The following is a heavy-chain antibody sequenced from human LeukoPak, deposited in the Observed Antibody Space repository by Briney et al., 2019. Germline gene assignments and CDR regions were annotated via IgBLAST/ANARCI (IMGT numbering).Heavy chain of an antibody. Sequence: ASVKVSCKASGYTFTSYGISWVRQAPGQGLEWMGWISAYNGNTNYAQKLQGRVTMTTDTSTSTAYMELRSLRSDDTAVYYCARGTWGYCSGGSCVGSYYFDYWGQGTLVTVSS. V-gene: IGHV1-18*01. D-gene: IGHD2-15*01. J-gene: IGHJ4*02. CDR2: ISAYNGNT. CDR1: GYTFTSYG. CDR3: ARGTWGYCSGGSCVGSYYFDY.